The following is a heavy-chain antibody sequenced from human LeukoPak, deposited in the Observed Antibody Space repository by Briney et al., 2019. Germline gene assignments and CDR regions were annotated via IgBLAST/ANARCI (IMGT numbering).Heavy chain of an antibody. J-gene: IGHJ4*02. Sequence: GESLKISCAASGFTFSSYSMNWVRQAPGKGLEWVSYISSSSNTIYYADSVKGRFTISRDNSKNTLYLQMNSLTAEDTAVYYCARVGSGNIYGYGDCWGQGTLVTVSS. V-gene: IGHV3-48*01. CDR3: ARVGSGNIYGYGDC. D-gene: IGHD5-18*01. CDR1: GFTFSSYS. CDR2: ISSSSNTI.